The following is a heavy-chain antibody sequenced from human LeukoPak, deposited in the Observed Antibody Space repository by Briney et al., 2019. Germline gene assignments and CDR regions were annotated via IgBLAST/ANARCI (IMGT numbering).Heavy chain of an antibody. J-gene: IGHJ4*02. D-gene: IGHD5-12*01. V-gene: IGHV3-7*03. CDR1: GFTFSSFW. CDR3: ARGRYSGTTYYFDY. CDR2: IKKDGSET. Sequence: GGSLRLSCAASGFTFSSFWMSWVRQAPGKGLEWVANIKKDGSETYYVDSVKGRFTISRDNAKNSLYLQMNSLRAEDTAMYYCARGRYSGTTYYFDYWGQGTLVTVSS.